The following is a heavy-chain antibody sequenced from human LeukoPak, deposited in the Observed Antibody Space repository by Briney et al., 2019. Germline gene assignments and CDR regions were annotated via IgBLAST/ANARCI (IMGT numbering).Heavy chain of an antibody. Sequence: SVKVSCKASGGTFSSYAISWVRQAPGQGLEWMGGIIPIFGTANYAQKFQGRVTITADESTSTAYMELSSLRSEDTAVYYCASQRRIAAAGYYYYYMDVWGKGTTVTVSS. CDR3: ASQRRIAAAGYYYYYMDV. D-gene: IGHD6-13*01. CDR1: GGTFSSYA. V-gene: IGHV1-69*01. CDR2: IIPIFGTA. J-gene: IGHJ6*03.